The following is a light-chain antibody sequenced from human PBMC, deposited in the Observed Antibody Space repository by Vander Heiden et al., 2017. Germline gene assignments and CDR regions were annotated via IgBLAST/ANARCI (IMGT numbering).Light chain of an antibody. Sequence: DIVRTPSPDSLAVSLGDRATINCKSSQSVLYSSNNKNYLAWYQQKPGQPPKLLIYWASTRESGVPDRFSGSGSGTDFTLTISSLQAEDVAVYYCQQYYSTPYTFGQGTKLEIK. CDR1: QSVLYSSNNKNY. CDR2: WAS. V-gene: IGKV4-1*01. CDR3: QQYYSTPYT. J-gene: IGKJ2*01.